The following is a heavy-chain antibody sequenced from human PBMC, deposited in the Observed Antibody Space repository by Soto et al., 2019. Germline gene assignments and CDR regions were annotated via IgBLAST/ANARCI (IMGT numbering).Heavy chain of an antibody. J-gene: IGHJ4*02. D-gene: IGHD2-2*01. V-gene: IGHV4-59*08. CDR2: IYYSGST. CDR1: GGSISSYY. Sequence: QVQLQESGPGLVKPSETLSLTCTVSGGSISSYYWSWIRQPPGKGLEWIGYIYYSGSTNYNPSLKSRVTISVDTYKNQFSLKLGSVTAADTAVYYCARHDDRSKRVVVPAAIDYWGQGTLVTVSS. CDR3: ARHDDRSKRVVVPAAIDY.